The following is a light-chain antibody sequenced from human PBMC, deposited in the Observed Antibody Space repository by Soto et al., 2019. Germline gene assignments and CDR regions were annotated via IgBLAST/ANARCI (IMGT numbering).Light chain of an antibody. CDR1: KNINNY. Sequence: DIQMTQSPSSLSASVGDRVTITGQASKNINNYLNWYQQKPGRAPKLLVYDAFNWEAGVPSRFRGSGSETDFTFTISRLQPEDIATYYCQQYENLPTFGQGTRLEI. CDR2: DAF. J-gene: IGKJ5*01. V-gene: IGKV1-33*01. CDR3: QQYENLPT.